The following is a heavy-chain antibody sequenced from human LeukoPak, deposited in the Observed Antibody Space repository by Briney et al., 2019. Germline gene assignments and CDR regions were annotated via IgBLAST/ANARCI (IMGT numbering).Heavy chain of an antibody. Sequence: PSETLSLACTVSGDSIRSSKYYWAWIRQSPGKGLEWIGTTYVSGSADYNPSLKSRVTISVDTSKNQFSLKLSSVTAADTAVYYCARLEYYYDSSGYYPYYFDYWGQGTLVTVSS. V-gene: IGHV4-39*07. J-gene: IGHJ4*02. CDR2: TYVSGSA. CDR3: ARLEYYYDSSGYYPYYFDY. D-gene: IGHD3-22*01. CDR1: GDSIRSSKYY.